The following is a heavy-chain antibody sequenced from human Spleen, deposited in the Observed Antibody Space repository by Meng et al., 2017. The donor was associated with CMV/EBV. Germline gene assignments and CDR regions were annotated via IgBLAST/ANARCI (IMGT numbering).Heavy chain of an antibody. V-gene: IGHV1-69-2*01. J-gene: IGHJ4*02. CDR2: VDPEDGET. Sequence: FTDYYMHWVQQAPGKGLEWMGLVDPEDGETIYAEKFQGGVTITADTSTDTAYMELSSLRSEDTAVYYCAKGPLTIVLMVYAIGALDYWGQGTLVTVSS. CDR1: FTDYY. D-gene: IGHD2-8*01. CDR3: AKGPLTIVLMVYAIGALDY.